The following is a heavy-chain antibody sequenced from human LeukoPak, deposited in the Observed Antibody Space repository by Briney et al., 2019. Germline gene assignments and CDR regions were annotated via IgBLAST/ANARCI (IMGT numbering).Heavy chain of an antibody. Sequence: GRSLRLSCAASGFTFSTYAMHWVRQAPGKGLEWVAVIWYDGSNKYYADSVKGRFTISRDNSKNTLHLQMNSQRAEDTAVYYCATRILSLVYWGQGTLVTVSS. D-gene: IGHD3-3*02. CDR2: IWYDGSNK. CDR3: ATRILSLVY. J-gene: IGHJ4*02. CDR1: GFTFSTYA. V-gene: IGHV3-33*01.